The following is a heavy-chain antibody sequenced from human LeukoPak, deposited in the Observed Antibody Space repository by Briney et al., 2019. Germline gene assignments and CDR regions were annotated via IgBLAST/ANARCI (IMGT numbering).Heavy chain of an antibody. CDR1: GFTFSSYS. Sequence: GGSLTLSCAASGFTFSSYSMNWVRQAPGNGLEWVSSISSSSSYIYYADSVKGRFTISRDNAKDLLYLQMNSLRAEDTAVYYCARDKYSGYKTPQYGMDVWGQGTTVTVSS. CDR2: ISSSSSYI. CDR3: ARDKYSGYKTPQYGMDV. V-gene: IGHV3-21*01. J-gene: IGHJ6*02. D-gene: IGHD5-12*01.